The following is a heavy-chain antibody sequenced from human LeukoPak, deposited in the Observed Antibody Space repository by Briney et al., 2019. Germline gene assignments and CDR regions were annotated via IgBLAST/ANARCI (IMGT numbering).Heavy chain of an antibody. D-gene: IGHD3-22*01. CDR2: IYYSGST. CDR3: ARLDDSSGKPTEAFDI. V-gene: IGHV4-59*08. J-gene: IGHJ3*02. Sequence: PSETLSLTCTVSGGSISSYYWRWIRQPPGKGLEWSGYIYYSGSTNYNPSLKSRVTISVDTSKNQFSLKLSSVTAADTAVYYCARLDDSSGKPTEAFDIWGQGTMVTVSS. CDR1: GGSISSYY.